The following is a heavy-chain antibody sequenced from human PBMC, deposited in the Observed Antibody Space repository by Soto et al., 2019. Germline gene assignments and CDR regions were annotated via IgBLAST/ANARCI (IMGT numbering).Heavy chain of an antibody. D-gene: IGHD6-13*01. CDR1: GGSFSGYY. Sequence: SETLSLTCAVYGGSFSGYYWSWIRQPPGKGLEWIGEINHSGSTNYNPSLKSRVTISVDTSKNQFSLKLSSVTAADTAVYYCASPGIAAAGTEYFQHWGQGTLVTVSS. V-gene: IGHV4-34*01. CDR3: ASPGIAAAGTEYFQH. J-gene: IGHJ1*01. CDR2: INHSGST.